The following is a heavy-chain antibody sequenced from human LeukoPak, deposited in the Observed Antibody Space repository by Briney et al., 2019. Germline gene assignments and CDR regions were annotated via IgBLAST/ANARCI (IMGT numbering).Heavy chain of an antibody. CDR1: GFIVNTNY. V-gene: IGHV3-53*01. CDR2: IYADGNI. D-gene: IGHD5-18*01. Sequence: GGSLRLSCAASGFIVNTNYMTWVRQAPGRGLEWVSFIYADGNIYYADSVKGRFTISRDISKNTVFLQMNSLRAEDTAIYHCARDSAWIQFNDWGQGTLVTVSS. CDR3: ARDSAWIQFND. J-gene: IGHJ4*02.